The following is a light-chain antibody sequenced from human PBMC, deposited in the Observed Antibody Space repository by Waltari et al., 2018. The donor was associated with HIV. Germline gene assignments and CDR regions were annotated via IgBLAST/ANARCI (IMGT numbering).Light chain of an antibody. CDR1: KLGDKY. CDR3: QACDSSTTVV. CDR2: QVS. Sequence: SYELTQPPSVSVSPGQTASITCSGDKLGDKYACWYQQKPGQSPVLVIYQVSKRPSGVSERFSGSNSGNTATLTISGTQAMDEADYYCQACDSSTTVVFGGGTKLTVL. J-gene: IGLJ2*01. V-gene: IGLV3-1*01.